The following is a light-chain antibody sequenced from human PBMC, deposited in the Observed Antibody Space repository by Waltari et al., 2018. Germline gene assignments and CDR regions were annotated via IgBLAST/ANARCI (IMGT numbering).Light chain of an antibody. Sequence: QSVLTQPPSVSGAPGQRVTISCTGSGSNIGAGHAVHWYQQVPRAAPKLLISGSSSRPLGVPDRFFGSTSGTSASLAITGLQAEDEAVYYCQSYDTTLSVVFGGGTKLTVL. CDR3: QSYDTTLSVV. J-gene: IGLJ3*02. CDR1: GSNIGAGHA. V-gene: IGLV1-40*01. CDR2: GSS.